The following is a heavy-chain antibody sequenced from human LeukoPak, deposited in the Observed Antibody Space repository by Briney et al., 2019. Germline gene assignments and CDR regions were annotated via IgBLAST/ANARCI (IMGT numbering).Heavy chain of an antibody. CDR1: GGTFSSYA. D-gene: IGHD1-1*01. CDR2: IIPIFGTA. Sequence: ASVKVSCKASGGTFSSYAISWVRQAPGQGLEWMGGIIPIFGTANYAQKFQGRVTITADESTSTAYMELSSLRSEDTAVYYCARVSDWNGRDYYYYYMDVWGKGTTVTISS. J-gene: IGHJ6*03. V-gene: IGHV1-69*13. CDR3: ARVSDWNGRDYYYYYMDV.